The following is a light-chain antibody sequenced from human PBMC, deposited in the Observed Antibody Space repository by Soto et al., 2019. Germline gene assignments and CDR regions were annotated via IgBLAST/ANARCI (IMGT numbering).Light chain of an antibody. CDR1: QSVHRSY. CDR3: QQYGSSPPWT. CDR2: GTS. V-gene: IGKV3-20*01. J-gene: IGKJ1*01. Sequence: EIVLTQSPGTLSMSPGERATLSCRASQSVHRSYLAWFQQKPGQAPRLLIYGTSNRATGIPDRFSGSGSGTDFTLTISRLEPEDFAVYYCQQYGSSPPWTFGQGTKVEIK.